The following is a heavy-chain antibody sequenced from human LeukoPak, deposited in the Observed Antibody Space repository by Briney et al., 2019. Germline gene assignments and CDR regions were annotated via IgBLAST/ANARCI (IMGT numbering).Heavy chain of an antibody. CDR1: GGTFISYA. Sequence: SVKVSCKASGGTFISYAISWVRQAPGQGLEWMGGIIPIFGTANYAQKFQGRVTITADESTSTAYMELSSLRSEDTAVYYCARSPYYYDSSGYPLFDYWGQGTLVTVSS. V-gene: IGHV1-69*01. CDR3: ARSPYYYDSSGYPLFDY. CDR2: IIPIFGTA. D-gene: IGHD3-22*01. J-gene: IGHJ4*02.